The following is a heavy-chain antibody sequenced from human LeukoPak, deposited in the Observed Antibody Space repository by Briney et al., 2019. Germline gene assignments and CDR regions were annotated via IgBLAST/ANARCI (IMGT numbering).Heavy chain of an antibody. J-gene: IGHJ4*02. V-gene: IGHV1-2*02. CDR1: GYTFTGLY. D-gene: IGHD2-2*01. CDR3: VRDYARVFDY. CDR2: INPKNGDT. Sequence: ASMTVSCRASGYTFTGLYLHWVRQAPGQGLEWMGWINPKNGDTNYAHKFQGRVTVTRDTSISTAYMELSRLRSDDTAVYFCVRDYARVFDYWGQGTLVTVSS.